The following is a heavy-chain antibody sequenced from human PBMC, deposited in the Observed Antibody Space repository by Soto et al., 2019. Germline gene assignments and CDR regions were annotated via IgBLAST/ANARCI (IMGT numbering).Heavy chain of an antibody. CDR3: AKDRYSSSWYSFDI. V-gene: IGHV3-9*01. J-gene: IGHJ3*02. CDR2: ISGNRGSI. D-gene: IGHD6-13*01. CDR1: GFTFDDYA. Sequence: SLKISCAASGFTFDDYAMHWGRQAPGEGVEGVAGISGNRGSIGYSDAVKGRFTISRDNAKNSLYLQMNSLRAEDTAVYYCAKDRYSSSWYSFDIWGQGTMVTVSS.